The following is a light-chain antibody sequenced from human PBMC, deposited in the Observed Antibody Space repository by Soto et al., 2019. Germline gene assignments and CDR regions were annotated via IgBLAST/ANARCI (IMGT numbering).Light chain of an antibody. J-gene: IGKJ1*01. V-gene: IGKV3-20*01. CDR1: QNFSTS. Sequence: EIVLTQSPGTLSLSPGERATLSCRASQNFSTSLAWYQQKPGQAPRLLIYGASSRATGIPDRFSGSGSATNFTLTISRLEPEDFAVYYCQQYGSSPLAFGQGTKVDI. CDR2: GAS. CDR3: QQYGSSPLA.